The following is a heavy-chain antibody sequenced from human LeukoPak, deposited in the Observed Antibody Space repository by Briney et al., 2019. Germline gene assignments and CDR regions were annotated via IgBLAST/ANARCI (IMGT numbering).Heavy chain of an antibody. V-gene: IGHV4-39*07. D-gene: IGHD3-22*01. CDR3: ARLRYYYDSSGYYPSYYFDY. Sequence: PSETLSLTCTVSGGSISSSSYYWGWIRQPPGKGLEWIGSIYYSGSTHYNPSLKSRVTISVDTSKNQFSLKLSSVTAADTAVYYCARLRYYYDSSGYYPSYYFDYWGQGTLVTVSS. J-gene: IGHJ4*02. CDR1: GGSISSSSYY. CDR2: IYYSGST.